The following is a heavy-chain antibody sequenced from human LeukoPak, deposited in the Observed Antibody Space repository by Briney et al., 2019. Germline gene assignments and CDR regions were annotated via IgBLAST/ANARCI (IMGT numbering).Heavy chain of an antibody. D-gene: IGHD6-13*01. CDR2: IYHSGTT. Sequence: SQTLSLTCTVSGASISSGAYYCTWIRQPPGKGLEWIGYIYHSGTTYYNPSLKRRVTISVDKSKSQLSLKLTSVTAADTAVYYCARDSRPYSNEYWGQGTLVTVSS. CDR1: GASISSGAYY. V-gene: IGHV4-30-2*01. J-gene: IGHJ4*02. CDR3: ARDSRPYSNEY.